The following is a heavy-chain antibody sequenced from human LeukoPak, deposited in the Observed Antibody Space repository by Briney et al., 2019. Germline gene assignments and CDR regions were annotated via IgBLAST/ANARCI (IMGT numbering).Heavy chain of an antibody. CDR1: GYTFTGYY. Sequence: GASVKVSCKASGYTFTGYYMHWVRQAPGQGLEWMGWINPNSGGTNYAQKLQGRVTMTTDTSTSTAYMELRSLRSDDTAVYYCARLGGGDYVFDYWGQGTLVTVSS. V-gene: IGHV1-2*02. CDR3: ARLGGGDYVFDY. D-gene: IGHD4-17*01. J-gene: IGHJ4*02. CDR2: INPNSGGT.